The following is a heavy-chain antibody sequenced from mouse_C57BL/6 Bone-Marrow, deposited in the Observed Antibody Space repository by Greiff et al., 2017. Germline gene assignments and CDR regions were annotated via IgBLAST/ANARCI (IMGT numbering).Heavy chain of an antibody. CDR1: GFNIKDDY. J-gene: IGHJ2*01. CDR2: IDPENGDT. D-gene: IGHD1-1*01. CDR3: TCYYYGSDY. Sequence: VQLKQSGAELVRPGASVKLSCTASGFNIKDDYMHWVKQRPEQGLEWIGWIDPENGDTEYASKFQGKATITADTSSNTAYLQLSSLTSEDTAVYYCTCYYYGSDYWGQGTTVTVSS. V-gene: IGHV14-4*01.